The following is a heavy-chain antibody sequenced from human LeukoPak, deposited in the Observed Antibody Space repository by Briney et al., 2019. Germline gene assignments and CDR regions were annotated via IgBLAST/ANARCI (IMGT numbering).Heavy chain of an antibody. V-gene: IGHV3-23*01. CDR1: GFTLSNYA. CDR2: ITGSGALK. J-gene: IGHJ4*02. Sequence: GGSLRLSCAASGFTLSNYAMTWVRQAPGKGLEWVSSITGSGALKYYADSVKGRLTISRDNSKNTLYLQMNSLRAEDTAVYYCARVPTVTTVPYYFDYWGQGTLVTVSS. D-gene: IGHD4-17*01. CDR3: ARVPTVTTVPYYFDY.